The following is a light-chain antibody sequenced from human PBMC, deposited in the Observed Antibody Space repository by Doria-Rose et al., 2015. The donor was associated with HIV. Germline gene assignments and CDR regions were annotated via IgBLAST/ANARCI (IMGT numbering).Light chain of an antibody. CDR1: QSFSSTY. CDR2: DGS. J-gene: IGKJ1*01. CDR3: HQYGTSWT. V-gene: IGKV3-20*01. Sequence: TQSPGTLSLSPGERATTSCSASQSFSSTYLAWYQQKPGQAPSLLIYDGSTRATGIPDRFSASGSGTDFTLTINRLEPEDFALYYCHQYGTSWTFGQGTKVEI.